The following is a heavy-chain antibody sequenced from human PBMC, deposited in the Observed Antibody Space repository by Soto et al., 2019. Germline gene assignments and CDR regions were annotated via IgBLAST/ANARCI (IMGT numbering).Heavy chain of an antibody. Sequence: GGSLRLSCAASGFTFSSYAMSCVRQAPGKGLKWFSAISGSGGSTYYEDSVKGRFTSARDNNKDKLYLQMNSLRAEDTSVYYCAKDGYSSIWYYFDYWGQGTLVTVSS. D-gene: IGHD6-13*01. CDR3: AKDGYSSIWYYFDY. CDR2: ISGSGGST. V-gene: IGHV3-23*01. J-gene: IGHJ4*02. CDR1: GFTFSSYA.